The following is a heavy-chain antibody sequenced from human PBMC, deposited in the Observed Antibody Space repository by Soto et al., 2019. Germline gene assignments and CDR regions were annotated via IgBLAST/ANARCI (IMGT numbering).Heavy chain of an antibody. CDR2: IIPILGIA. J-gene: IGHJ3*02. Sequence: GASVKVSWEASGGSFSSYTISWGRQAPGQGLEWMGRIIPILGIANYAQKFQGRVTITADKSTSTAYMELSSLRSEDTAVYYCAEIAVAGTEGQAFDIWGQGTMVTVSS. CDR1: GGSFSSYT. D-gene: IGHD6-19*01. CDR3: AEIAVAGTEGQAFDI. V-gene: IGHV1-69*02.